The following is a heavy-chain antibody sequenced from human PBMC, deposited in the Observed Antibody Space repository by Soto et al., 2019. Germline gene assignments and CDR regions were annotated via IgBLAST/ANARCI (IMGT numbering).Heavy chain of an antibody. CDR2: ISGSGGST. CDR1: GFTFSSYA. V-gene: IGHV3-23*01. D-gene: IGHD5-18*01. Sequence: GGSLRLSCAASGFTFSSYAMSWVRQAPGKGLEWVSAISGSGGSTYYADSVKGRFTISRDNSKNTLYLQMNSLSAEDTAVYYCAKGYVDTAMVTSYYYGMDVWGQGTTVTVSS. J-gene: IGHJ6*02. CDR3: AKGYVDTAMVTSYYYGMDV.